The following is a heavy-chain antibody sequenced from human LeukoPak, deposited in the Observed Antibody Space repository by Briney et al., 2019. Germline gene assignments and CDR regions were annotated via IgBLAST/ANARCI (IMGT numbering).Heavy chain of an antibody. CDR2: INPNSGGT. J-gene: IGHJ5*02. Sequence: ASVKVSCKASGYTFTGYYMHWVRQAPGQGLEWMGWINPNSGGTNYAQKFQGRVTMTRDTSISTAYMELSRLRSDDTAVYYCARGSYYGSGSYSWFDPWGQGTLVTVSS. CDR3: ARGSYYGSGSYSWFDP. V-gene: IGHV1-2*02. D-gene: IGHD3-10*01. CDR1: GYTFTGYY.